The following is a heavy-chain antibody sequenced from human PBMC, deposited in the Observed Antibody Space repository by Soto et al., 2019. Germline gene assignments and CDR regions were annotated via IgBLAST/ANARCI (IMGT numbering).Heavy chain of an antibody. J-gene: IGHJ4*02. Sequence: QLVESGGGLVQPGGSLRLSCAASGFTFSSYWMHWVRQAPGKGLVWVSRINSDGSVTNYAASVKGRFTISRDNAKNTLYLQINSLRAEDTAVYYCAGFRYSAYDPAIYYWGQGALVTVSS. V-gene: IGHV3-74*01. CDR2: INSDGSVT. CDR3: AGFRYSAYDPAIYY. D-gene: IGHD5-12*01. CDR1: GFTFSSYW.